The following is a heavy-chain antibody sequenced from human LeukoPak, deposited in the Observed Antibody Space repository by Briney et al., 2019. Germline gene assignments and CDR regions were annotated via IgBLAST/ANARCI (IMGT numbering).Heavy chain of an antibody. Sequence: GGSLRLSCAASGFTFSSYSMNWVRQAPGKGLEWVSSISSSSSYIYYADSVKGRFTISRDNAKNSLFLQMNSLRVEDTAVYFCARESMYTFTIWGQGTMVTVSS. CDR2: ISSSSSYI. CDR3: ARESMYTFTI. V-gene: IGHV3-21*04. J-gene: IGHJ3*02. D-gene: IGHD2/OR15-2a*01. CDR1: GFTFSSYS.